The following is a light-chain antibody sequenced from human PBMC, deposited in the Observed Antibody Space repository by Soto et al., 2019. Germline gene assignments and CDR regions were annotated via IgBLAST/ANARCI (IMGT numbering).Light chain of an antibody. J-gene: IGKJ2*01. CDR2: GAS. CDR1: QSVTSSY. Sequence: EIVLTQSPGTLSLSPGERATLSCRASQSVTSSYLAWYQQKPGQAPRLLMYGASSRATGIPDRFSGSGSGTDLTLTISRLEPEDFAVYYCQQYGRSPPYTFGQGTKLEIK. CDR3: QQYGRSPPYT. V-gene: IGKV3-20*01.